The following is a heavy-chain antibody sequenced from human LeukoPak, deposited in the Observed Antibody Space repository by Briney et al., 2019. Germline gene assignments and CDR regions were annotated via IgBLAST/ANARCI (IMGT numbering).Heavy chain of an antibody. CDR3: ARKTDRPGAVGRDRYFDL. Sequence: GGSLRLSCAASGFAFSNYEMIWVRQAPGKGLEWLSYVSVSGGATEYADSVKGRFTTSRDDAKNTLYLQMNTLRAEDTAIYYCARKTDRPGAVGRDRYFDLWGRGTLVTVSS. V-gene: IGHV3-48*03. CDR1: GFAFSNYE. D-gene: IGHD6-13*01. J-gene: IGHJ2*01. CDR2: VSVSGGAT.